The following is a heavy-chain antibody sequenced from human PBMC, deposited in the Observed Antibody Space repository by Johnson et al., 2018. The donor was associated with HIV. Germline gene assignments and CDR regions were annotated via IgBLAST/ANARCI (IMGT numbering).Heavy chain of an antibody. J-gene: IGHJ3*01. CDR2: ISWNSGSI. CDR1: GFTFSTYD. D-gene: IGHD4-23*01. CDR3: AKDRGVVRPDAFDV. V-gene: IGHV3-9*01. Sequence: VQLVESGGGLVQPGGSLRLSCAASGFTFSTYDMHWVRQAPGKGLEWVSGISWNSGSIGYADSVKGRFTISRDNSKNTLYLQMNSLRAEDTAVYYCAKDRGVVRPDAFDVWGQGTLVTVSS.